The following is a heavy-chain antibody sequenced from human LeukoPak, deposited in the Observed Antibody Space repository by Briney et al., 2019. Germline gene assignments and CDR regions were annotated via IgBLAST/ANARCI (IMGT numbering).Heavy chain of an antibody. Sequence: GGSLRLSCAASGFTFSSYWMSWVRQAPGKGLEWVANIKLKGSEKYYVDSVKGRFTISRDNAKNSLYLQMNSLRAEDTAVYYCARVGARYYDSSGYYYLSYWGQRTLVTVSS. V-gene: IGHV3-7*01. CDR1: GFTFSSYW. J-gene: IGHJ4*02. CDR3: ARVGARYYDSSGYYYLSY. CDR2: IKLKGSEK. D-gene: IGHD3-22*01.